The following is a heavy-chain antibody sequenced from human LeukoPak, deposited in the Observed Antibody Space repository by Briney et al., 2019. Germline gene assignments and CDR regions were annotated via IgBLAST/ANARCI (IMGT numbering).Heavy chain of an antibody. V-gene: IGHV4-59*01. CDR1: GGSISSYY. CDR3: ARNRIAAAGIDY. CDR2: IYYSGST. Sequence: PSETLSLTCTVSGGSISSYYWSWIRQPPGKGLEWIGYIYYSGSTNYNPSLKSRVTISVDTSKNQFSLKLSSVTAADTAVYYCARNRIAAAGIDYWGQGTLVTVSS. J-gene: IGHJ4*02. D-gene: IGHD6-13*01.